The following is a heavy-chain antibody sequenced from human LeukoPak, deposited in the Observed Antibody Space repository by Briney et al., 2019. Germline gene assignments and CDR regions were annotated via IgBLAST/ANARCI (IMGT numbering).Heavy chain of an antibody. D-gene: IGHD1-26*01. CDR2: RYYRSKWFS. Sequence: SQTLSLTCALSGHIVSINSATWNWIRQSPSRGLDWLGRRYYRSKWFSDYAVSVKSRTTFNPDTSKNQLCLQLNSVTPEDTAVYYCARGSGSYYAFDIWGQGTMVTVSS. V-gene: IGHV6-1*01. CDR3: ARGSGSYYAFDI. CDR1: GHIVSINSAT. J-gene: IGHJ3*02.